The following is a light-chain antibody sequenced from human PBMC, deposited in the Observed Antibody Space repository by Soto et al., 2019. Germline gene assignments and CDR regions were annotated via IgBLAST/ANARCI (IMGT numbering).Light chain of an antibody. CDR3: QHFDDSLT. Sequence: EVVLTQSLGTLSLSPGERATLSCRASQSVDSSTLAWYQQQPGQAPRLLISGASKRATGTPDRFSGSGSGTDFTLTISRLEPEDFAVYYCQHFDDSLTFGGGTKVEIK. CDR2: GAS. CDR1: QSVDSST. V-gene: IGKV3-20*01. J-gene: IGKJ4*01.